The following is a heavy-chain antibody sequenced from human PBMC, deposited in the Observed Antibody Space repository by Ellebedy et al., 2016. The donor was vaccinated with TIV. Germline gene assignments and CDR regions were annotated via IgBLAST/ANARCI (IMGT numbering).Heavy chain of an antibody. V-gene: IGHV3-23*01. J-gene: IGHJ3*02. CDR1: GLSFSSYV. CDR3: AKAIVGTDTLAVVAFDI. CDR2: ISSSGDDT. D-gene: IGHD1-26*01. Sequence: PGGSLRLSCVASGLSFSSYVLSWVRQSPGNGLEWVSAISSSGDDTYYEDYVKGLFTISSDDSKNMLYLQMNILRADETVVYYCAKAIVGTDTLAVVAFDIWGQGTLVTVSS.